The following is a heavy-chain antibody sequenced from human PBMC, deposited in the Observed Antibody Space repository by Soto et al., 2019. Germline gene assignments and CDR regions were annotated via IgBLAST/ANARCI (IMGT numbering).Heavy chain of an antibody. D-gene: IGHD5-12*01. CDR1: GYTFTSYD. Sequence: QVQLVQSGAEVKKPGASVKVSCKASGYTFTSYDITWVRQATGQGLEWMGWMNPNSGNTGYAQKFQCRVTMTRNTSISTAYMELSSLRSEDTAVYYCATASHTPPSPGAIVATIEGYYYYYMDVWGKGTTVTVSS. J-gene: IGHJ6*03. V-gene: IGHV1-8*01. CDR2: MNPNSGNT. CDR3: ATASHTPPSPGAIVATIEGYYYYYMDV.